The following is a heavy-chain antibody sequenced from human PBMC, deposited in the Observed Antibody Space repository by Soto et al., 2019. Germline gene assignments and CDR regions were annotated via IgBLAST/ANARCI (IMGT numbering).Heavy chain of an antibody. J-gene: IGHJ5*02. CDR3: ARVWITVANWFDH. CDR2: IYHSGST. V-gene: IGHV4-4*02. Sequence: QVQLQESGPGLVKPSGTLSLTCAVSGGSINSSNWWSWVRQPPGKGLEWIGEIYHSGSTNYNPSLKSRVTIPVDKSTNSVALSLNSVTAADTAVSYCARVWITVANWFDHWGQGTLVTVSS. CDR1: GGSINSSNW. D-gene: IGHD3-16*01.